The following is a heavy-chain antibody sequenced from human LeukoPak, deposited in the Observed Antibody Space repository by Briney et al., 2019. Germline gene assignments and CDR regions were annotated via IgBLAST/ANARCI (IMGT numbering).Heavy chain of an antibody. J-gene: IGHJ3*02. CDR1: GGSISSGGYY. V-gene: IGHV4-31*03. CDR2: IYYSGST. CDR3: RAGAASDAFDI. Sequence: SETLSLTCTVSGGSISSGGYYWSWIRQHPGKGLEWIGYIYYSGSTYYNPSLKSRVTISVDTSKNQFSLKLSSVTAADTAVYYCRAGAASDAFDIWGQGTMVTVSS. D-gene: IGHD6-13*01.